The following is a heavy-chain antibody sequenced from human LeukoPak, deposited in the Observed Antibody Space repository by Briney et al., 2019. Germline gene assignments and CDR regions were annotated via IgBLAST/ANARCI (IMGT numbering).Heavy chain of an antibody. D-gene: IGHD3-22*01. V-gene: IGHV1-46*01. CDR3: ARKAPHDTSGWYFDL. J-gene: IGHJ2*01. Sequence: GASVKVSCKASGYTFTTHYIHWVRQAPGQGLEWMGIINPSDGGASYAQKFQGRLSMSRDTSTSTLYMELSSLRSEDMAIYYCARKAPHDTSGWYFDLWAVAPWSLSPQ. CDR1: GYTFTTHY. CDR2: INPSDGGA.